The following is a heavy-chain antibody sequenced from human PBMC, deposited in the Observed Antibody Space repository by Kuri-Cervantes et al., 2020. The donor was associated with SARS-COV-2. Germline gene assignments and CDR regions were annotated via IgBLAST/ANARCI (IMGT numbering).Heavy chain of an antibody. CDR2: IYLSGGS. V-gene: IGHV4-39*07. CDR3: ARGPGIAVAGGFDY. CDR1: GVSLKTSVHW. D-gene: IGHD6-19*01. Sequence: SETLSLTCIVSGVSLKTSVHWWGWVRQAPGKGLEWIGSIYLSGGSSYNPSLRSRVTLSVDTSKNQFSLKLSSVTAADTAVYYCARGPGIAVAGGFDYWGQGTLVTVSS. J-gene: IGHJ4*02.